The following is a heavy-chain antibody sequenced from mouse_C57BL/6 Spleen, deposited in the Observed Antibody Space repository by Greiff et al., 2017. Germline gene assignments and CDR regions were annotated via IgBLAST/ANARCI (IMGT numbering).Heavy chain of an antibody. CDR2: INPGSGGT. CDR1: GYTFTSYW. Sequence: QVQLQQPGAELVMPGASVKLSCKASGYTFTSYWMHWVKQRPGQGLEWIGVINPGSGGTNYNEKFKGKATLTADKSSSTAYMQLSSLTSEDSAVYFCAIQTGFDYWGQGTTLTVSS. V-gene: IGHV1-54*01. CDR3: AIQTGFDY. J-gene: IGHJ2*01.